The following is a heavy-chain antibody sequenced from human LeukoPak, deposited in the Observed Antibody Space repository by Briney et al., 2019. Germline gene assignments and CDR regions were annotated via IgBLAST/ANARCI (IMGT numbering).Heavy chain of an antibody. J-gene: IGHJ4*02. V-gene: IGHV3-30*04. Sequence: GRSLRLSCAASGFTFSSYAMHWVRQAPGKGLEWVAVISYDGSNKYYADSVKGRFTISRDNSKNTLYLQMNSLRAEDTAVYYCARGAYYYDSSGHDYWGQGTLVTVSS. D-gene: IGHD3-22*01. CDR2: ISYDGSNK. CDR1: GFTFSSYA. CDR3: ARGAYYYDSSGHDY.